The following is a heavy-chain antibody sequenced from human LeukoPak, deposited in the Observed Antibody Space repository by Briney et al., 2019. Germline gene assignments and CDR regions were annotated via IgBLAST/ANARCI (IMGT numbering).Heavy chain of an antibody. J-gene: IGHJ4*01. CDR3: ARGDACSNTTCYPLSCFDS. CDR1: GFTFSSYG. V-gene: IGHV3-48*02. D-gene: IGHD2-2*01. CDR2: ISSGGSTT. Sequence: GGSLRLSCAASGFTFSSYGMLWVRQAPGKGLEWVAYISSGGSTTYYGDSVRGRFTISRDNAKNSLYLQMNSLSNEDTAVYYCARGDACSNTTCYPLSCFDSWGHGTLVTVSS.